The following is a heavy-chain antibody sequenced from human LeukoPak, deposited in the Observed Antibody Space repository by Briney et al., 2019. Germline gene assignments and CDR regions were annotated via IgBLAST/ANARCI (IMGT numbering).Heavy chain of an antibody. D-gene: IGHD3-22*01. V-gene: IGHV3-21*01. Sequence: GGSLRLSCAASGFTFSSYSTNWVRQAPGKGLEWVSSISSSSSYIYYADSVKGRFTISRDNAKNSLYLQMNSLRAEDTAVYYCARDEDGYYYFDYWGQGTLVTVSS. CDR3: ARDEDGYYYFDY. CDR2: ISSSSSYI. CDR1: GFTFSSYS. J-gene: IGHJ4*02.